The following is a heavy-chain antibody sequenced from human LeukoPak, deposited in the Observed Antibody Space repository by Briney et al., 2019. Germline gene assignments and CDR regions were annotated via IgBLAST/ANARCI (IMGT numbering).Heavy chain of an antibody. D-gene: IGHD2-15*01. CDR2: ISYDGSNK. CDR1: GFTFSSYA. V-gene: IGHV3-30-3*01. J-gene: IGHJ4*02. Sequence: GGSLRLSCAASGFTFSSYAMHWVRQAPGKGLEWVAVISYDGSNKYYADSVKGRFTISRDNSKNTLYLQMNSLRAEDTAVYYCARMHIVVVVAATREATFDYRGQGTLVTVSS. CDR3: ARMHIVVVVAATREATFDY.